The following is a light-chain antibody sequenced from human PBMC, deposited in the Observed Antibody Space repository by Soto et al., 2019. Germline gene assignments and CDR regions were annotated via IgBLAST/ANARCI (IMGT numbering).Light chain of an antibody. V-gene: IGLV2-8*01. CDR1: SSDVGGYNY. CDR2: EVS. Sequence: SVLPQPPYASGSPGQSVTLSCTGTSSDVGGYNYVSWYQHHPGKAPRLMVYEVSKRPSGVPDRFSGSKSGNTASLTVSGLQTEDEADYYCTSYAGSLPVVFGGGTKVTVL. CDR3: TSYAGSLPVV. J-gene: IGLJ2*01.